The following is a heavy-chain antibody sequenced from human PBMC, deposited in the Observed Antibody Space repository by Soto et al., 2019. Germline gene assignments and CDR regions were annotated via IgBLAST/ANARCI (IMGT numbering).Heavy chain of an antibody. CDR1: GYTFTSYD. Sequence: QVQLVQSGAEVKKPGASVKVSCKASGYTFTSYDINWVRQAAGQGLEWIGWMNPNSGKAVYAQKCQGRVTMAGNTSISTAYLELISLRSDDTAVYFCARGLVVVSATYWYFDLWGRGTLVTVSS. V-gene: IGHV1-8*01. CDR3: ARGLVVVSATYWYFDL. D-gene: IGHD2-15*01. CDR2: MNPNSGKA. J-gene: IGHJ2*01.